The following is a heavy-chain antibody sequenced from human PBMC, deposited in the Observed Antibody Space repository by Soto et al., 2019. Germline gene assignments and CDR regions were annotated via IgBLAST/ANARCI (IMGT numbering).Heavy chain of an antibody. J-gene: IGHJ6*02. Sequence: SETLSLTCAVYGGSFSGYYWSWIRQPPGKGLEWIGEINHSGSTNYNPSLKSRVTISVDTSKNQFSLKLSPVTAADTAVYYCARGYGGNSGDYYYGMDVWGQGTTVTVSS. CDR1: GGSFSGYY. CDR2: INHSGST. V-gene: IGHV4-34*01. D-gene: IGHD4-17*01. CDR3: ARGYGGNSGDYYYGMDV.